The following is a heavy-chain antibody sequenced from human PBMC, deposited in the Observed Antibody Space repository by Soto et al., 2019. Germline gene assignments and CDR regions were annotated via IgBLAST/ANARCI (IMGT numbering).Heavy chain of an antibody. CDR3: ARGVPISGYHYGMDV. V-gene: IGHV4-34*01. Sequence: SETLSLTCAVYGGSFSGYYWSWIRQPPGKGLEWIGEINHSGSTNYNPSLKSRVTISVDTSKNQFSLKLSSVTAADTAVYYCARGVPISGYHYGMDVWGQGTTVTVSS. D-gene: IGHD2-21*01. CDR2: INHSGST. CDR1: GGSFSGYY. J-gene: IGHJ6*02.